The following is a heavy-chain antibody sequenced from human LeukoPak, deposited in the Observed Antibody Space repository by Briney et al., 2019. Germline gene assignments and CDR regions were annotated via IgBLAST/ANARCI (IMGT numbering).Heavy chain of an antibody. Sequence: PSETLSLTCTVSGGSFSSYYWTWIRQPPGKGLEWIGYIYYSGSTNYNPSLKSRVTISVDTSKNQFSLKLSSVTAADTAVYYCARVGRYCSSTSCYRRPYYYYMDVWGKGTTVTVSS. CDR3: ARVGRYCSSTSCYRRPYYYYMDV. CDR1: GGSFSSYY. V-gene: IGHV4-59*01. CDR2: IYYSGST. J-gene: IGHJ6*03. D-gene: IGHD2-2*01.